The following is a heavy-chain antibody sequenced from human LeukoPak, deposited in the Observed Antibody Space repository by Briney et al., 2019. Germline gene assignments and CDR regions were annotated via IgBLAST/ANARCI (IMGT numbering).Heavy chain of an antibody. J-gene: IGHJ4*02. Sequence: GGSLRLSCAASGFTFSSYAMSWVRQAPGKGLEWVSAISGRGGSTYYADSVKGRFTISRDNSKNTLYLQMNSLRAEDTAGYYCAKDLGIVVVVDNYFDYWGQGTLVTVSS. D-gene: IGHD2-15*01. CDR3: AKDLGIVVVVDNYFDY. V-gene: IGHV3-23*01. CDR2: ISGRGGST. CDR1: GFTFSSYA.